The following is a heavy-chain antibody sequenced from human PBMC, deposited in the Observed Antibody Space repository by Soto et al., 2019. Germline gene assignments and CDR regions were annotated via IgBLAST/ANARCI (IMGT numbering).Heavy chain of an antibody. V-gene: IGHV3-64D*06. CDR3: VKQAHGLDGVAFDY. J-gene: IGHJ4*02. Sequence: EVQLVESGGSLVQPGRSLRLSCSASGFIFSESTIYWVRQVPGKGLEAISAVSTSGRSTYYADSVKDRFTISRDNSKNTLFLQMGSLRPEDTAIYYCVKQAHGLDGVAFDYWGQGTQVTVAS. D-gene: IGHD2-15*01. CDR1: GFIFSEST. CDR2: VSTSGRST.